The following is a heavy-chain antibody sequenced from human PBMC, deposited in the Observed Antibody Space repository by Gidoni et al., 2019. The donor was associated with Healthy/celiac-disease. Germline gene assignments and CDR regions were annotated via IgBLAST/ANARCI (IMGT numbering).Heavy chain of an antibody. CDR1: GFPFRSYG. J-gene: IGHJ5*02. Sequence: QVQLVESGGGVVQPGRSLRLSCAASGFPFRSYGMHWVRQAPGKGLEWVAVISYDGSNKYYADSVKGRFTISRDNSKNTLYLQMNSLRAEDTAVYYCAKSDDYIWGSYPSAWGQGTLVTVSS. D-gene: IGHD3-16*02. CDR3: AKSDDYIWGSYPSA. V-gene: IGHV3-30*18. CDR2: ISYDGSNK.